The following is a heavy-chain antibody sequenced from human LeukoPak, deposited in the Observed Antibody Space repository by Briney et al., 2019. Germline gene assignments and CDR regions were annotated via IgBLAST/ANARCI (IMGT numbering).Heavy chain of an antibody. CDR2: INHSGST. Sequence: SETLSLTCAVYGGSFSGYYWSWIRQPPGKGLEWIGEINHSGSTNYNPSLKSRVTISVDTSKNQFSLKLSSVTAADTAVYYCARTLGVVFDYWGQGTLVTVSS. V-gene: IGHV4-34*01. CDR1: GGSFSGYY. D-gene: IGHD2-15*01. J-gene: IGHJ4*02. CDR3: ARTLGVVFDY.